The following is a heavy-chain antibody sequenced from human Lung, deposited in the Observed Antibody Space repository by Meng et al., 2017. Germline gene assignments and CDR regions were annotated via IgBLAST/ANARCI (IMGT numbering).Heavy chain of an antibody. CDR1: GGSFIDYY. Sequence: QVQRQQWGAGLLKPSETLSLTCVVSGGSFIDYYWSWIRQPPGKGLEWIGEINHSGSTNYNPSLESRATISVDTSQNNLSLKLSSVTAADSAVYYCARGPTTMAHDFDYWGQGTLVTVPS. V-gene: IGHV4-34*01. CDR3: ARGPTTMAHDFDY. J-gene: IGHJ4*02. D-gene: IGHD4-11*01. CDR2: INHSGST.